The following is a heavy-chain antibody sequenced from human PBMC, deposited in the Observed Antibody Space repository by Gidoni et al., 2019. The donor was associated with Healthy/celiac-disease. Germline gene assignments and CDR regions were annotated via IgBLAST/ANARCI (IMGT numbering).Heavy chain of an antibody. Sequence: EVQLVESGGGLVQPGGSLRLSCSASGFPFSIYSMNWVRQAPGKGLEWVSYISSSSSTIYYADSVKGRFTISRDNAKNSLYLQMNSLRDEDTAVYYCARDWVWGGSISAYFDYWGQGTLVTVSS. CDR3: ARDWVWGGSISAYFDY. CDR1: GFPFSIYS. CDR2: ISSSSSTI. D-gene: IGHD2-15*01. V-gene: IGHV3-48*02. J-gene: IGHJ4*02.